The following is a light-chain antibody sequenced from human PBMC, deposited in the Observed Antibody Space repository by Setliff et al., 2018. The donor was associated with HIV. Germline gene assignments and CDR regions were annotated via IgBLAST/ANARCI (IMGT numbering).Light chain of an antibody. CDR1: SSDVGGYNY. CDR2: EVT. J-gene: IGLJ1*01. V-gene: IGLV2-14*01. CDR3: SSFTTTNALDV. Sequence: ALTQPASVYGSPGQSITISCTGTSSDVGGYNYVSWYQQHPGKAPKLIIYEVTNRPSGVSYRFSGSKSGNTASLTIFGLQAEDEADYYCSSFTTTNALDVFGTGTKVTVL.